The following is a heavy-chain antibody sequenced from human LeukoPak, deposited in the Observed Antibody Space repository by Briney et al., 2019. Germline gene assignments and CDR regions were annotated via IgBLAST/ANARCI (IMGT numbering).Heavy chain of an antibody. V-gene: IGHV3-7*01. CDR3: ARVPITPYGDYGNWFDP. CDR2: IKQDGSEK. D-gene: IGHD4-17*01. Sequence: GGSLRLSCAASGFTFSSYWMSWVRQAPGKGLEWVANIKQDGSEKYYVDSVKGRFTISRDNAKNSLYLQMNSLRAEDTAVFYCARVPITPYGDYGNWFDPWGQGTLVTVSS. J-gene: IGHJ5*02. CDR1: GFTFSSYW.